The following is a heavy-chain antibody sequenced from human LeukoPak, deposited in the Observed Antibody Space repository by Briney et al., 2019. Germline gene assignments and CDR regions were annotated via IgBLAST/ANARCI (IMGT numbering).Heavy chain of an antibody. Sequence: GGSLRLSCAASGFTFRDYDMNWVRQAPGKGLEWVSYISNSGSAIYYADSVKGRFAISRDNAKNSLYLQMNSLRAEDTAVYYCARKRTRGLDYWGQGTLVTVSS. CDR2: ISNSGSAI. CDR1: GFTFRDYD. CDR3: ARKRTRGLDY. D-gene: IGHD3-10*01. J-gene: IGHJ4*02. V-gene: IGHV3-48*03.